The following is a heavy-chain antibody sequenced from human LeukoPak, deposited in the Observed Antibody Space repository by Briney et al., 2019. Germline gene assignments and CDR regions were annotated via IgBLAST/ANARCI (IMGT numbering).Heavy chain of an antibody. D-gene: IGHD3-22*01. J-gene: IGHJ4*02. CDR2: IYLTGST. V-gene: IGHV4-39*01. CDR3: AGLGDSGYYADF. CDR1: SDSISRSYFY. Sequence: LETLSLTCTVTSDSISRSYFYWGWVRQPPGKGLEWIGSIYLTGSTYYNSSLKSRLTISLDTSRDQFSLKLSSVTAADTAVYYCAGLGDSGYYADFWGQGTLVTVSS.